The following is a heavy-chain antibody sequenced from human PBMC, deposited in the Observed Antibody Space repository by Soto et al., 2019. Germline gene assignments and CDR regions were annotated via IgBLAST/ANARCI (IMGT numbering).Heavy chain of an antibody. CDR3: ATLYQLYDY. CDR1: GFTFSTYA. J-gene: IGHJ4*02. Sequence: GGSLILSCAASGFTFSTYAIYWVRQAPGKGLEWVSAISGSGGSTYYADSVKGRSTISRDNSRNTLYLQLNSLRAEDTAVYYCATLYQLYDYWGQGTLVTVSS. V-gene: IGHV3-23*01. CDR2: ISGSGGST. D-gene: IGHD2-2*01.